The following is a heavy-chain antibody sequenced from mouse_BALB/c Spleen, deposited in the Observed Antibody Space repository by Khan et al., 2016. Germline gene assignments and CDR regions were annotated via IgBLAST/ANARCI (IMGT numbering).Heavy chain of an antibody. CDR3: ARWGFLRGYAMDY. J-gene: IGHJ4*01. CDR2: INTETGEP. D-gene: IGHD1-1*01. V-gene: IGHV9-2-1*01. CDR1: GYTFTDYS. Sequence: QIQLVQSGPELKKPGETVKISCKASGYTFTDYSMHWVKQAPGKGLKWMGWINTETGEPTYADDFKGRFAFSLETSASTAYLQINNLKNEEPATYFCARWGFLRGYAMDYWGQGTSVTVSS.